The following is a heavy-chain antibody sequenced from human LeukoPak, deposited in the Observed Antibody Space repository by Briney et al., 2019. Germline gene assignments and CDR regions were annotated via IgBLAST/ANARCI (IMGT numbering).Heavy chain of an antibody. J-gene: IGHJ4*02. D-gene: IGHD3-16*01. CDR1: GDSFSSNSAA. V-gene: IGHV6-1*01. Sequence: SQTLSLTCAISGDSFSSNSAAWAWLRQSPSRGFEWLGRTYYRSKWYNDYAVSVKSRITINPDTSRNQFSLHLNSVTPEDTAVYYCTREAVWGTSDYWAQGTLVTVSS. CDR2: TYYRSKWYN. CDR3: TREAVWGTSDY.